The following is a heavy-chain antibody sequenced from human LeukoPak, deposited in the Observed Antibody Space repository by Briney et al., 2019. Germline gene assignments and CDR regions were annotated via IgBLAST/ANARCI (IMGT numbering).Heavy chain of an antibody. CDR1: GYTLTELS. J-gene: IGHJ3*02. CDR2: FDPEDDET. V-gene: IGHV1-24*01. D-gene: IGHD1-26*01. Sequence: ASVKVSGKVSGYTLTELSMHWVRQAPGKGLEWMGGFDPEDDETIYAQKFQRRVTMTEDTSTDTAYMELSSLRSEDTAVYYCATDPRGAYAFDIWGQGTMVTVSS. CDR3: ATDPRGAYAFDI.